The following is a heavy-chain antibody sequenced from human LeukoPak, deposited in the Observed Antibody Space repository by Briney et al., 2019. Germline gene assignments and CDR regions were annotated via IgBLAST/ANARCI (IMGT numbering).Heavy chain of an antibody. D-gene: IGHD5-18*01. CDR2: NSGSGGSR. Sequence: PGGSLRLSCEGSGFTFSGYAMSWVRQAQGKGLEWVSSNSGSGGSRYYGDSVKGRFTVFRDNSRNTLYLQMNSLRAEDTAVYYCARDELSDTNGHSYGTNFDHWDQGTLVTVSS. CDR1: GFTFSGYA. V-gene: IGHV3-23*01. CDR3: ARDELSDTNGHSYGTNFDH. J-gene: IGHJ4*02.